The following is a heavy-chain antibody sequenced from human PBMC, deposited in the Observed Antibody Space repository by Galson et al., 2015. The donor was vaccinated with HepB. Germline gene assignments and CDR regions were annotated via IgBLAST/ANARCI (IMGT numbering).Heavy chain of an antibody. Sequence: SLRLSCAASGFIFSNYGMQWVRQAPGKGLEWVAHIWYDGTYTHYADSVKGRFTISRDNAKTTLFLQMNSLRAEDTAVYYCARDSGNGGSQDWGQGTLVSVSS. V-gene: IGHV3-33*01. CDR1: GFIFSNYG. D-gene: IGHD2-8*01. CDR3: ARDSGNGGSQD. J-gene: IGHJ4*02. CDR2: IWYDGTYT.